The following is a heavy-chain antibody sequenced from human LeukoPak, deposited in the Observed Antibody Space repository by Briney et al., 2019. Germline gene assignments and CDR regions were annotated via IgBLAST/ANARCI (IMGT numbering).Heavy chain of an antibody. CDR3: ARRSKAVAGLAFDL. D-gene: IGHD6-19*01. CDR1: GGSLSSYY. J-gene: IGHJ3*01. CDR2: VYCTGTT. V-gene: IGHV4-59*08. Sequence: SETLSLTCTVSGGSLSSYYWSWIRQPPGKGLEWIGHVYCTGTTNYNPSLKSRVTISVDTSNNQFSLKLSSVTAADTAVYYCARRSKAVAGLAFDLWGQGTMVTVSS.